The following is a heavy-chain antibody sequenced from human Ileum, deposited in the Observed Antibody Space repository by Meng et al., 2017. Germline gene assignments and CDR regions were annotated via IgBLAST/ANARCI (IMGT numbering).Heavy chain of an antibody. CDR2: IKSKRDGETT. D-gene: IGHD1-1*01. Sequence: LLGSGGGLGKPGGSLMPSCAVSGFTFSGAWMSWVRQAPGKGLEWVSRIKSKRDGETTDYAAPVKGRFPISRDDSENTVYLQMNSLKAEDTAVYYCTHGHLAGTFFDYWSQGILVTVSS. CDR1: GFTFSGAW. CDR3: THGHLAGTFFDY. V-gene: IGHV3-15*01. J-gene: IGHJ4*02.